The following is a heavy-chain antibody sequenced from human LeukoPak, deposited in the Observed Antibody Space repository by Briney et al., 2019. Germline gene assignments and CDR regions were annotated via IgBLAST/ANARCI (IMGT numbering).Heavy chain of an antibody. CDR3: ARVPSQYSSGWPVFDY. Sequence: SETLSLTCTVSGGSISSYYWSWIRQPPGKGLEWIGYIYYSGSTNYNPSLKSRVTISVDTSKNQFSLKLSSVTAADTAVYYCARVPSQYSSGWPVFDYWGQGTLVTVSS. D-gene: IGHD6-19*01. CDR1: GGSISSYY. J-gene: IGHJ4*02. CDR2: IYYSGST. V-gene: IGHV4-59*01.